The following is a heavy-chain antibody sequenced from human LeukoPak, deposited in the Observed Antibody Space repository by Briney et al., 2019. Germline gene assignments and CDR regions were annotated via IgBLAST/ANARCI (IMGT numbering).Heavy chain of an antibody. Sequence: ASVKVSCKASGYTFTSYYMHWVRQAPGQGLEWMGIINPSGGSTSYAQKFQGRVTMTRDTSTSTVYMELSSLRSEDTAVYHCARAPFNYGDYDPIDYWGQGTLVTVSS. CDR1: GYTFTSYY. V-gene: IGHV1-46*01. CDR2: INPSGGST. CDR3: ARAPFNYGDYDPIDY. D-gene: IGHD4-17*01. J-gene: IGHJ4*02.